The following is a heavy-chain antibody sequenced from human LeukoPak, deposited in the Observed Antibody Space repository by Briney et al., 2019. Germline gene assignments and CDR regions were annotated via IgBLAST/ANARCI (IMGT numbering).Heavy chain of an antibody. V-gene: IGHV1-69*04. J-gene: IGHJ6*02. D-gene: IGHD5-18*01. CDR3: ASDLVGDTAMVFGLDG. CDR2: IVPILGIA. Sequence: ASVKVSCKASGCTFSSYAISWGRQAPGQGLEWMGRIVPILGIANYAQKFQGRVTITADKSTSTAYMELSSLRSEDTAVYYCASDLVGDTAMVFGLDGWGQGTTVTVSS. CDR1: GCTFSSYA.